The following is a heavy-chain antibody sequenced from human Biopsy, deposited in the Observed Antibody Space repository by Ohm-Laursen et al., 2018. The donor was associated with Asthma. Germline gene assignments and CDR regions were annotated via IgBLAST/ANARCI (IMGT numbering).Heavy chain of an antibody. D-gene: IGHD4-23*01. J-gene: IGHJ3*02. CDR2: IYSGGGT. CDR1: GFTASTNG. CDR3: ARAYGGSFFSGSFDI. V-gene: IGHV3-53*01. Sequence: GSLRLSCTASGFTASTNGMSWVRQPPGKGLEWVSVIYSGGGTYYADSVQGRVTISRENSKNTLSLQMNSLRAEDTAVYYCARAYGGSFFSGSFDIWGQGTMVTVSS.